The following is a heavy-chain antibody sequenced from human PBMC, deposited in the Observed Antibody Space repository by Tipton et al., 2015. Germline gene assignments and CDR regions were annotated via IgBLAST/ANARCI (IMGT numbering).Heavy chain of an antibody. J-gene: IGHJ4*02. V-gene: IGHV4-39*07. D-gene: IGHD5-18*01. CDR2: IYSSGST. CDR3: AESAYSSGTYFDY. CDR1: GGSISRSTYY. Sequence: TLSLTCTVSGGSISRSTYYWAWIRQAPGKGLEWIGSIYSSGSTYSNPSLKSRVTISVDTSKNQFSLKLSSVTAADTAVYYCAESAYSSGTYFDYWGQGTLVTVSS.